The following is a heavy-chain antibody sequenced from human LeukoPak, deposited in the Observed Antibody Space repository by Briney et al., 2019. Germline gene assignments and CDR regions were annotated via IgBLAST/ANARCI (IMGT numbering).Heavy chain of an antibody. CDR2: IYHSGST. J-gene: IGHJ5*02. CDR1: GYSISSGYY. V-gene: IGHV4-38-2*02. CDR3: ARDGGIRYFDWSPDP. Sequence: PSETLSLTCTVSGYSISSGYYWGWIRQPPGKGLEWIGSIYHSGSTYYNPSLKSRVTISVDTSKNQFSLKLSSVTAADTAVYYCARDGGIRYFDWSPDPWGQGTLVTVSS. D-gene: IGHD3-9*01.